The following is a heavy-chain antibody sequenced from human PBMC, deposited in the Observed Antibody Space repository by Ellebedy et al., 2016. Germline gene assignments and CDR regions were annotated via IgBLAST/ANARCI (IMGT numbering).Heavy chain of an antibody. V-gene: IGHV1-18*01. J-gene: IGHJ4*02. CDR3: ARDRAARPAYFDY. D-gene: IGHD6-6*01. Sequence: ASVKVSCXASGYTFTSYDISWVRQAPGQGLEWMGWISAYNGNTNFAQNLQGRVTMTTDTSTSTAYLELRSLRSDDTAVYYCARDRAARPAYFDYWGQGTLVTVSS. CDR2: ISAYNGNT. CDR1: GYTFTSYD.